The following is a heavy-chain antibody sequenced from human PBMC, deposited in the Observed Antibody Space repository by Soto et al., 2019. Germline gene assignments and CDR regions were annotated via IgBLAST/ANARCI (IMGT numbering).Heavy chain of an antibody. CDR3: TGEVASGY. CDR2: ISRDGRTT. CDR1: GFTVSSYG. J-gene: IGHJ4*02. V-gene: IGHV3-30*03. Sequence: QVQLVESGGGVVQPGRSLRLSCAVSGFTVSSYGMHWVRQAPGKGLEWVAVISRDGRTTFYADSVKGRFTISRDNSRNTLFLEMNSLRCDDMAVYYCTGEVASGYWGQGTLVTVSS. D-gene: IGHD2-8*02.